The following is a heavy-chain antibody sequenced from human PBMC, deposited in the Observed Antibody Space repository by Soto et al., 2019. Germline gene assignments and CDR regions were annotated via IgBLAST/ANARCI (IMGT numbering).Heavy chain of an antibody. CDR2: LNHSGST. CDR1: GGSISSSGYY. J-gene: IGHJ4*02. CDR3: ARGGGYSGYDYVGFDY. V-gene: IGHV4-39*07. Sequence: PSETLSLTCSVSGGSISSSGYYWGWIRQPPGKGLEWIGSLNHSGSTNYNPSLKSRVTISVDTSKNQFSLKLSSVTAADTAVYYCARGGGYSGYDYVGFDYWGQGTLVTVSS. D-gene: IGHD5-12*01.